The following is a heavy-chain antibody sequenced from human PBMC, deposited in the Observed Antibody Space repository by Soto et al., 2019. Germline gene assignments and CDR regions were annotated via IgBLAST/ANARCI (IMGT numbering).Heavy chain of an antibody. CDR2: IIPIFGTA. D-gene: IGHD4-17*01. CDR1: GGTFSSYA. Sequence: GASVKVSCKASGGTFSSYAISWVRQAPGQGLEWMGGIIPIFGTANYAQKFQGRVTITADESTSTAYMELSSLRSEDTAVYYCARDYGDYAPTEGYFDYWGQGTLVTVSS. J-gene: IGHJ4*02. CDR3: ARDYGDYAPTEGYFDY. V-gene: IGHV1-69*13.